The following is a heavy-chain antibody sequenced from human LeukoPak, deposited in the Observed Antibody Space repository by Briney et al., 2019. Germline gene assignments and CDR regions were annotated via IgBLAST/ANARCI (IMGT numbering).Heavy chain of an antibody. D-gene: IGHD2-2*02. CDR1: GGSISSSSYY. V-gene: IGHV4-39*01. CDR3: ARVAGVVVVPAAINGVGNWFDP. J-gene: IGHJ5*02. CDR2: IYYSGST. Sequence: SETLSLTCTVSGGSISSSSYYWGWIRQPPGKGLEWIGSIYYSGSTYYNPSLKSRVTISVDTSKNQFSLKLSSVTAADTAVYYCARVAGVVVVPAAINGVGNWFDPWGQGTLVTVPS.